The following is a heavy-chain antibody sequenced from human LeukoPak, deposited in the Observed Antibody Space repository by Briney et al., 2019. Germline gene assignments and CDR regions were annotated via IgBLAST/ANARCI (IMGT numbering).Heavy chain of an antibody. J-gene: IGHJ4*02. V-gene: IGHV3-23*01. CDR2: ISGSAGST. Sequence: SGGSLRLTCAASGFSFSSYAMSWVRQAPGKGLVWVSAISGSAGSTYSADSVKGRFTISRDNSKNTLYLQMNSLRAEDAAVYYCARGGGYDGLYFDYWGQGTLVTVPS. D-gene: IGHD3-10*01. CDR3: ARGGGYDGLYFDY. CDR1: GFSFSSYA.